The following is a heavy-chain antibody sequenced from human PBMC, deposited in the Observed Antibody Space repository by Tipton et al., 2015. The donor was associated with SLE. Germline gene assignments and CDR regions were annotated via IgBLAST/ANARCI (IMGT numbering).Heavy chain of an antibody. J-gene: IGHJ4*02. V-gene: IGHV4-61*02. CDR2: IFTSGST. CDR1: GGSLSGDTYY. CDR3: TRGHGARYYFDF. D-gene: IGHD3-16*01. Sequence: TLSLTCTVSGGSLSGDTYYWSWIRQPAGEGLEWIGRIFTSGSTNYNPSLKSRVTISVDTSKNQFSLKLTSVTAADTAVYYCTRGHGARYYFDFWGQGTLVTVSS.